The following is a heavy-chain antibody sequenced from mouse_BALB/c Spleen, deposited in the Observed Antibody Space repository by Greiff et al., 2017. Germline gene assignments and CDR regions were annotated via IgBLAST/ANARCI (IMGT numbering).Heavy chain of an antibody. CDR1: GYTFTEYI. D-gene: IGHD2-4*01. Sequence: QVQLQQSGAELVKPGASVKLSCKASGYTFTEYIIHWVKQRSGQGLEWIGWFYPGSGSIKYNEKFKDKATLTADKSSSTVYMELSRLTSEDSAVYFCARHEEGIYYDYDGWFAYWGQGTLVTVSA. CDR2: FYPGSGSI. V-gene: IGHV1-62-2*01. CDR3: ARHEEGIYYDYDGWFAY. J-gene: IGHJ3*01.